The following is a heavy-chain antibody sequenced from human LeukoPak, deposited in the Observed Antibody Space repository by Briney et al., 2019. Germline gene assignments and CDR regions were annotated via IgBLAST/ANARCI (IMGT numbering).Heavy chain of an antibody. CDR3: AMIYFSSTSWYEGWFDHYFDY. CDR1: GVTFSSYA. D-gene: IGHD2-2*01. Sequence: PGGSLRLSCAASGVTFSSYAMCWVRQGLGEGLERVSVISGSGGSTYYADSVKGRFTISRDNAKNTPYLQMNSLRAEDTAVYYCAMIYFSSTSWYEGWFDHYFDYWGQGTLVPVSP. J-gene: IGHJ4*02. CDR2: ISGSGGST. V-gene: IGHV3-23*01.